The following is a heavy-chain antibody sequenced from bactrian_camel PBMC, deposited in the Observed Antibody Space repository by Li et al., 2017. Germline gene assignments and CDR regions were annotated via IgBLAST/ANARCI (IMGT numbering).Heavy chain of an antibody. J-gene: IGHJ4*01. CDR2: INGINGGDSSP. Sequence: HVQLVESGGGLVQPGGSLRLSCTGSGFTASNYYMNWVRQAPGKGLEWVPTINGINGGDSSPYYADSVKGRFTISRDNANNTVDLQMNILKPEDTAVYYCVRDSTHWYGEYWGQGTQVTVS. V-gene: IGHV3S1*01. D-gene: IGHD6*01. CDR1: GFTASNYY. CDR3: VRDSTHWYGEY.